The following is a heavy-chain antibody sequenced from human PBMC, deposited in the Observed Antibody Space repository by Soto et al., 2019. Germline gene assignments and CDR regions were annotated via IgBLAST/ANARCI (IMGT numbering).Heavy chain of an antibody. V-gene: IGHV3-53*01. D-gene: IGHD1-1*01. Sequence: DVQLVESGGGLIQPGESLRLSCAAFGLTISGKKYVAWVRQAPGKGLEWVSALYDVDGSFYADSVTGRFTTSSDSSKTTLYLQMNALRPDDTAVYYCATWHEREHAFDVWGQGTTVTISS. J-gene: IGHJ3*01. CDR2: LYDVDGS. CDR3: ATWHEREHAFDV. CDR1: GLTISGKKY.